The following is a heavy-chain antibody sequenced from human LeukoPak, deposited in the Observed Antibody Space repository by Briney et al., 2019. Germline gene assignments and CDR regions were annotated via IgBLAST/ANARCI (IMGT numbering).Heavy chain of an antibody. D-gene: IGHD2-21*01. CDR2: ISGSGGST. Sequence: GGSLRLSCAASGFTFSSYAMSWVRQAPGKGLERVSAISGSGGSTYYADSVKGRFTISRDNSKNTLYLQMNSLRAEDTAVYYCAKDYCGSDCYPYYFDYWGQGTLVTVSS. V-gene: IGHV3-23*01. CDR3: AKDYCGSDCYPYYFDY. J-gene: IGHJ4*02. CDR1: GFTFSSYA.